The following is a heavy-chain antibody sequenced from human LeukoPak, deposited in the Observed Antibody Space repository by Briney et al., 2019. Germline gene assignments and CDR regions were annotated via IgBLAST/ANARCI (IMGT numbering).Heavy chain of an antibody. D-gene: IGHD2-15*01. CDR1: GYSISSGYY. J-gene: IGHJ5*02. Sequence: SETLSLTCTVSGYSISSGYYWGWIRQPPGKGLEWIGSIYHSGSTYYNPSLKSRVTISVDTSKNQFSLKLSSVTAADTAVYYCARRRAHIVVVVAATYWFDPWGQGTLVTVSS. V-gene: IGHV4-38-2*02. CDR2: IYHSGST. CDR3: ARRRAHIVVVVAATYWFDP.